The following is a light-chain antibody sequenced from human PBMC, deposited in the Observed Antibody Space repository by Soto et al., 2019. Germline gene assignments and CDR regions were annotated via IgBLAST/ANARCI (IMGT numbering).Light chain of an antibody. CDR2: GAS. J-gene: IGKJ5*01. CDR1: QSFSSSY. Sequence: ENVLTQSPGTLSLSPGDRATLSCRASQSFSSSYLAWYQQKPGQAPRLLIYGASIRATGIPDRFSGSGSGTDFTLTISRLEPEDFEVYYCQQYHTSPITLGQGTRLEI. V-gene: IGKV3-20*01. CDR3: QQYHTSPIT.